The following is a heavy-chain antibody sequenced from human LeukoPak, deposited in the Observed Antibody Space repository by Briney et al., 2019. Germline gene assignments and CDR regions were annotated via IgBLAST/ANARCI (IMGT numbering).Heavy chain of an antibody. CDR2: IYHTGST. CDR1: DSSISSGYY. V-gene: IGHV4-38-2*02. J-gene: IGHJ4*02. D-gene: IGHD6-19*01. CDR3: ARRRSGWTGAFDY. Sequence: SETLSLTCTVSDSSISSGYYWGWIRPPPGKGLEWIGSIYHTGSTYYNPSLKSRVTISVDTSKNQFSLKLSSVTAADTAVYLCARRRSGWTGAFDYWGQGTLVTVSS.